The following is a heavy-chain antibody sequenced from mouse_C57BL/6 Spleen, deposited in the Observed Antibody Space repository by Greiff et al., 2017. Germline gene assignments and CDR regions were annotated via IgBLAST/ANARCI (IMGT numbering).Heavy chain of an antibody. CDR1: GYTFTSYW. J-gene: IGHJ2*01. V-gene: IGHV1-50*01. CDR3: ARSRGNSLFDY. D-gene: IGHD2-1*01. Sequence: QVQLQLPGAELVKPGASVKLSCKASGYTFTSYWMQWVKQRPGQGLEWIGEIDPSDSYTNYNQKFKGKATLTVDTSSSTAYMQLSSLTSEDSAVYYCARSRGNSLFDYWGQGTTLTVSS. CDR2: IDPSDSYT.